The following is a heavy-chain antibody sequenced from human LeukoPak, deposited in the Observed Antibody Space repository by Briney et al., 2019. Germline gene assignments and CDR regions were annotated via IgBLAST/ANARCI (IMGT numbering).Heavy chain of an antibody. CDR3: ARDQSGGAAAEFDY. CDR1: GGTFSSYT. V-gene: IGHV1-69*04. Sequence: SVKVSCKASGGTFSSYTISWVRQAPGQGLEWMGRIIPILGIANYAQKFQGRVTITADKSTSTAYMELSSLRSEDTAVYYCARDQSGGAAAEFDYWGQGTLVTVSS. D-gene: IGHD6-13*01. J-gene: IGHJ4*02. CDR2: IIPILGIA.